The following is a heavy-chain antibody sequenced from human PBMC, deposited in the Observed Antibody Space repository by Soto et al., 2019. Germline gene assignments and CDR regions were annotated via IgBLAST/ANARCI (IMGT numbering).Heavy chain of an antibody. V-gene: IGHV3-48*02. Sequence: GGSLRLSCAASGFTLSSYSMNWVRQAPGKGLDWVSYISRTSSAIYYADSVKGRFTISRDNANNSLFLQMNSLRDEDTAVYYCARDGGYSGYDIDYWGQGTLVTVSS. J-gene: IGHJ4*02. CDR2: ISRTSSAI. CDR3: ARDGGYSGYDIDY. CDR1: GFTLSSYS. D-gene: IGHD5-12*01.